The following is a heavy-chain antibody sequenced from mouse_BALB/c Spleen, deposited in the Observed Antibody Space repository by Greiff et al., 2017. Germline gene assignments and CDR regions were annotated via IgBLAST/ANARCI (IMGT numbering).Heavy chain of an antibody. CDR2: IDPANGNT. CDR1: GFNIKDTY. CDR3: ALFYVGSSYGWFGY. D-gene: IGHD1-1*01. V-gene: IGHV14-3*02. J-gene: IGHJ3*01. Sequence: EVQLQQSGAELVKPGASVKLSCTASGFNIKDTYMHWVKQRPEEGLEWIGRIDPANGNTKYDPKFQGKATITADTSSNTAYLQLSRLTSEDTAVYYSALFYVGSSYGWFGYWGQGTLVTVSA.